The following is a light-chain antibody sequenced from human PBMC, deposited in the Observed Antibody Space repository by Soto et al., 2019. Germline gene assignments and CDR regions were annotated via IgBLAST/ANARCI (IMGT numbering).Light chain of an antibody. J-gene: IGLJ7*01. CDR3: AAWDDSLNGAV. CDR1: SSNIGSNT. V-gene: IGLV1-44*01. Sequence: QAVVTQPPSASGTPGQRVTISCSGSSSNIGSNTVNWYQQLPGTAPQLLIYDDHKRPSGVPDRFSGSRSGTSASLAISGLQSEDEADYYCAAWDDSLNGAVFGGGTQLTVL. CDR2: DDH.